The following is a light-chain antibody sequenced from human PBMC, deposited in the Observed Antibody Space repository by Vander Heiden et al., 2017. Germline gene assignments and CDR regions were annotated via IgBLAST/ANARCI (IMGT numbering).Light chain of an antibody. CDR3: HQDYNLLLT. V-gene: IGKV1-33*01. Sequence: DIQMTQSPSSLSASVGDRVTITCQASQDISNYLNWYQQKPGKAPKLLIYDASNLETAVPSTFSGSGSGTDFTFTISSLQPEDIATYYCHQDYNLLLTFGGGTKVEIK. CDR1: QDISNY. CDR2: DAS. J-gene: IGKJ4*01.